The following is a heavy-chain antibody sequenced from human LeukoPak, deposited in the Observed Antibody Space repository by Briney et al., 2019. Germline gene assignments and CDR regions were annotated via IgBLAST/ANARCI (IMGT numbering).Heavy chain of an antibody. CDR3: ASTHYYGSGSYYKGGYYFDY. CDR2: IYYSGST. V-gene: IGHV4-59*08. D-gene: IGHD3-10*01. CDR1: GGSISSYY. Sequence: SETLSLTCTVSGGSISSYYWSWIRQPPGKGLEWIGYIYYSGSTNYNPSLKGRVTISVDTSKNQFSLKLSSVTAADTAVYYCASTHYYGSGSYYKGGYYFDYWGQGTLVTVSS. J-gene: IGHJ4*02.